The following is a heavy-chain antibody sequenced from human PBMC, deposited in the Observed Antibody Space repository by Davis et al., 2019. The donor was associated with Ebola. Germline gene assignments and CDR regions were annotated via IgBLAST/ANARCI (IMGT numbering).Heavy chain of an antibody. CDR1: GYTFTSYA. V-gene: IGHV3-30*04. Sequence: SCKASGYTFTSYAMHWVRQAPGKGLEWVAVISYDGSNKYYADSVKGRFTISRDNSKNTLYLQMNSLRAEDTAVYYCARDKVYYDFWSGYYYYYYGMDVWGQGTTVTVSS. CDR3: ARDKVYYDFWSGYYYYYYGMDV. CDR2: ISYDGSNK. D-gene: IGHD3-3*01. J-gene: IGHJ6*02.